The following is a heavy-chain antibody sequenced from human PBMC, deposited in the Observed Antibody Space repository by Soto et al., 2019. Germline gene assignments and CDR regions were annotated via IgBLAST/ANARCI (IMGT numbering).Heavy chain of an antibody. V-gene: IGHV5-51*01. CDR2: IYPGDSDT. J-gene: IGHJ6*02. CDR3: ARLHNYHYALDV. CDR1: GYKVSTWHNFTSYW. Sequence: GESLKISCMGSGYKVSTWHNFTSYWIAWVRQMPGEGLEWMGIIYPGDSDTRYSPSFQGQVTISADKSINSVYLQWSSLKASDTATYYCARLHNYHYALDVWGQGTTVTVSS.